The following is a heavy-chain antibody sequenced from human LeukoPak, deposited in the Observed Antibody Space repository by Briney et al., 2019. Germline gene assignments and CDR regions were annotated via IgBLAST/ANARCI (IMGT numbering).Heavy chain of an antibody. V-gene: IGHV4-59*01. CDR2: IYYSGST. J-gene: IGHJ4*02. Sequence: PSETLSLTCAVSGGSISSYYWSWIRQPPGKGLEWIGYIYYSGSTNYNPSLKSRVTISVDTSKNQFSLKLSSVTAADTAVYYCARAPFWSGYYGIIDYWGQGTLVTVSS. D-gene: IGHD3-3*01. CDR1: GGSISSYY. CDR3: ARAPFWSGYYGIIDY.